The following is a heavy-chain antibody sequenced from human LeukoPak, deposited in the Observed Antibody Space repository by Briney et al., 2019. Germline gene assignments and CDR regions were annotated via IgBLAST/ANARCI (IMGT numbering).Heavy chain of an antibody. CDR2: INHSGST. J-gene: IGHJ4*02. CDR3: ASWGIASGHHIAGHY. D-gene: IGHD3-16*01. V-gene: IGHV4-34*01. Sequence: NPSETLSLTCAVYGGSFSGYYWSWIRQPPGKGLEWIGEINHSGSTNYNPSLKSRVTISVDTSKNQFSLKLSSVTAADTAVYYCASWGIASGHHIAGHYWGQGTLVTVSS. CDR1: GGSFSGYY.